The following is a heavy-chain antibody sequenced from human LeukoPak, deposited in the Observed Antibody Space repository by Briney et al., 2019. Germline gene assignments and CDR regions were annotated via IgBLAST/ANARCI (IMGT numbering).Heavy chain of an antibody. CDR1: GFTFDDYA. V-gene: IGHV3-9*01. Sequence: GGSLRLSCAASGFTFDDYAMHWVRQAPGKGLEWVSGISWNSGSIGYADSVKGRFTISRDNAKNSLYLQMNSLRAEDTALYYCAKVMTYGDYVDYFDYWGQGTLVTVSS. J-gene: IGHJ4*02. CDR3: AKVMTYGDYVDYFDY. CDR2: ISWNSGSI. D-gene: IGHD4-17*01.